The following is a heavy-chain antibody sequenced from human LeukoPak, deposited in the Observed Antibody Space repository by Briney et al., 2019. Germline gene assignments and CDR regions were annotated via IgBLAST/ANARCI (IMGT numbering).Heavy chain of an antibody. CDR1: GYTLTGYY. V-gene: IGHV1-2*02. CDR3: ARKRGVGVDTNAFDM. D-gene: IGHD3-3*01. CDR2: INANNDGS. J-gene: IGHJ3*02. Sequence: AASVKVSCKAAGYTLTGYYMHWVRQAAGRGLEWMGWINANNDGSVYAQKFQGRVTMTRDTSINTAYMELSRLRSDDTAVYYCARKRGVGVDTNAFDMWGQGTMVTVSS.